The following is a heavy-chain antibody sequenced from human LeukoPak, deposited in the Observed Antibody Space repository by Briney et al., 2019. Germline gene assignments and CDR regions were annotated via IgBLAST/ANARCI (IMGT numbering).Heavy chain of an antibody. CDR2: IEPDGSGK. CDR3: AKNRGSSITSCFDY. Sequence: GGSLRLSCAASGFSFRDYWMSWVRQTPGKGLEWVADIEPDGSGKTYVDSVKGRFTISRDNSKNTLYLQMNSLRAEDTAVYYCAKNRGSSITSCFDYWGQGTLVTVSS. V-gene: IGHV3-7*03. J-gene: IGHJ4*02. D-gene: IGHD2-2*01. CDR1: GFSFRDYW.